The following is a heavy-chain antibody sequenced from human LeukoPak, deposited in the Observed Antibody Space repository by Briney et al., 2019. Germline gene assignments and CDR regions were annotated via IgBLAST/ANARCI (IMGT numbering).Heavy chain of an antibody. D-gene: IGHD2-21*02. J-gene: IGHJ4*01. CDR1: GFTFSSYW. V-gene: IGHV3-7*05. CDR2: IKEDGSEK. Sequence: GGSLRLSCAASGFTFSSYWMSWVRQAPRKGLEWVANIKEDGSEKYYVDSVKGRFTISRGNAKNSLYLQMNSLRPEDTAVYYCASQFWWTAVTATALDYWGHGTLVTVSS. CDR3: ASQFWWTAVTATALDY.